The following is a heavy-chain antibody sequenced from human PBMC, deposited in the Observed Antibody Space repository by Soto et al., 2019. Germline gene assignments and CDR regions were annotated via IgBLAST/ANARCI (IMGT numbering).Heavy chain of an antibody. Sequence: GGSLRLSCAASGFTFSSYGMHWVRQAPGKGLEWVAVISYDGSNKYYADSVKGRFTISRDNSKNTLYLQMSSLRSEDTAVYYCARDTPKRGCTNGVCLDYWGQGTLVTVSS. CDR1: GFTFSSYG. J-gene: IGHJ4*02. D-gene: IGHD2-8*01. CDR2: ISYDGSNK. V-gene: IGHV3-30*03. CDR3: ARDTPKRGCTNGVCLDY.